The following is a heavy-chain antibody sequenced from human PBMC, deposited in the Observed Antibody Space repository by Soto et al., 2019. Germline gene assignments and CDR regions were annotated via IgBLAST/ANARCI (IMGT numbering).Heavy chain of an antibody. CDR1: GFTFSNAW. CDR3: TTDLPSYYDILTGSLSPFDY. D-gene: IGHD3-9*01. J-gene: IGHJ4*02. Sequence: GGSLRLSCAASGFTFSNAWMSWVRQAPGKGLEWVGRIKSKTDGGTTDYAAPVKGRFTISRDDSKNTLYLQMNSLKTEDTAVYYCTTDLPSYYDILTGSLSPFDYWGQGTLVT. CDR2: IKSKTDGGTT. V-gene: IGHV3-15*01.